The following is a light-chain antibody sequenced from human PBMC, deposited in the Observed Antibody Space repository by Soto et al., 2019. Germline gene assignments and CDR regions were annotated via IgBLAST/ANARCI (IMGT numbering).Light chain of an antibody. Sequence: DIQMTQSPSTLSASVGDRVTITGRASQSISSCLASYKQKPGKALKLLMYDASSFESGVTSRCRGTGSGIELTLTIRRPQHYDFSTYYYQQYNRYPWTFGQGTKLEIK. V-gene: IGKV1-5*01. CDR1: QSISSC. CDR3: QQYNRYPWT. J-gene: IGKJ1*01. CDR2: DAS.